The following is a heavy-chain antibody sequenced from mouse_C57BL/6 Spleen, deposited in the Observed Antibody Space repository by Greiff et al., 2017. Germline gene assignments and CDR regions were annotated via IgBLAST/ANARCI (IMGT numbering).Heavy chain of an antibody. J-gene: IGHJ1*03. CDR2: FLLGSGSP. CDR1: GYTFTGYW. V-gene: IGHV1-9*01. Sequence: QVQLQQSGAELMKPGASVKLSCKATGYTFTGYWLEGVKQRPGHGLEWMGAFLLGSGSPNYNAKFKGKATFTADTSSNTAYMQLNSLTTEDSAIYYCARNPRYCDVWGTGTTVTVSS. CDR3: ARNPRYCDV.